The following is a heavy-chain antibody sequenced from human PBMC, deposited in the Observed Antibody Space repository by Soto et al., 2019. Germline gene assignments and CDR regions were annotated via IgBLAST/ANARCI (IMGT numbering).Heavy chain of an antibody. CDR2: ISSSSSYI. CDR1: GFTFSSYS. V-gene: IGHV3-21*06. Sequence: EVQLVESGGGLVKPGGSLRLSCAASGFTFSSYSMNWVRQAPGKGLEWVSSISSSSSYIYYADSVKGRFTISRDNAKNSLQLQMNSLRAEDKAVYYCARGWTMITLGGVIPPDDACDIWGKGTMVTVSS. J-gene: IGHJ3*02. D-gene: IGHD3-16*02. CDR3: ARGWTMITLGGVIPPDDACDI.